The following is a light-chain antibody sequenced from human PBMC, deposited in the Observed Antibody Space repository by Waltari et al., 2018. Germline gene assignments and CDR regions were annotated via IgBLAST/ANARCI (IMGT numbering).Light chain of an antibody. Sequence: EIVMTQSPATLSVSPGDRATLSCRASQSVSSNLAWYQQKPGQAPRLLIYGASTRATGIPARFSGSGSGTEFTLTISSLQSEDFALYYCQQYNNWATFGQGTRLEIK. CDR1: QSVSSN. CDR2: GAS. V-gene: IGKV3-15*01. J-gene: IGKJ5*01. CDR3: QQYNNWAT.